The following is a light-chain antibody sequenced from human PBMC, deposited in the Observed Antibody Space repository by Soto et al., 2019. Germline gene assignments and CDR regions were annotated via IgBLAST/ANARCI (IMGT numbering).Light chain of an antibody. CDR2: GAS. J-gene: IGKJ5*01. CDR3: QQYNNWPFIT. Sequence: EIVMTQSPATLSVSPGERATLSCRASQSVRGNLAWYQQKPGQSPRLLIYGASSRATGIPVRFSGSGSGTEFTLTFSSLQSEDFAVYYCQQYNNWPFITFGQGTRLEIK. V-gene: IGKV3-15*01. CDR1: QSVRGN.